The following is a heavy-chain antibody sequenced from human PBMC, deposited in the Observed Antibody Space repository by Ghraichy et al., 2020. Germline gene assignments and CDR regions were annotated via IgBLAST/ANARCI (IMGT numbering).Heavy chain of an antibody. D-gene: IGHD3-10*01. CDR2: ITSSGRNI. J-gene: IGHJ3*01. Sequence: GGSLRLSCVGSGFTFSGYSMNWVRQSPGKGLEWVSYITSSGRNIFYADSVKGRFTISRDNAQNSLYLQMNSLRDEDTAVYYCAKEGGRLGEGAFDVWGQGTKVTVSS. CDR3: AKEGGRLGEGAFDV. V-gene: IGHV3-48*02. CDR1: GFTFSGYS.